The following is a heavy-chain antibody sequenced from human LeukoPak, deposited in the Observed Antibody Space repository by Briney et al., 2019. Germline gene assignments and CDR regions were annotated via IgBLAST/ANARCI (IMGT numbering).Heavy chain of an antibody. CDR3: ARAICSGGSCYPIDY. D-gene: IGHD2-15*01. CDR2: ISYDGSNK. V-gene: IGHV3-30*19. CDR1: GFTFSSYG. Sequence: GGSLRLSCAASGFTFSSYGMHWVRQAPGKGLEWVAVISYDGSNKYYADSVKGRFTISRDNSKNTLYLQMNSLRAEDTAVYYCARAICSGGSCYPIDYWGQGTLVTVSS. J-gene: IGHJ4*02.